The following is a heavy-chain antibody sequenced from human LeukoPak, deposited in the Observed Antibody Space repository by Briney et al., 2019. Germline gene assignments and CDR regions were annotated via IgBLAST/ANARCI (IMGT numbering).Heavy chain of an antibody. V-gene: IGHV4-59*08. CDR3: ARHAYTWSDYYGSCGEVPGAFDI. J-gene: IGHJ3*02. D-gene: IGHD3-3*01. CDR2: IYYRGST. Sequence: SETLSLTCTVSGGSISSYYWSWIRQPPGKGLEWIGYIYYRGSTNYNPSLRSRVTISVDTSRNQFSLRLSSVTAADTAVYYCARHAYTWSDYYGSCGEVPGAFDIWGHGTMVTVSS. CDR1: GGSISSYY.